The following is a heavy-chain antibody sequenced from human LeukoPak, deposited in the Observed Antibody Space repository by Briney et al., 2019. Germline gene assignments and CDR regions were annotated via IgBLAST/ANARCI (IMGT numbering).Heavy chain of an antibody. CDR3: AIMTATTPG. CDR2: IRSSDSNT. D-gene: IGHD1/OR15-1a*01. J-gene: IGHJ4*02. Sequence: PGGSLRLSCATSGFTFRDYAMNWVRQAPGEGLEWVSSIRSSDSNTYYADSVKGRFTISRDNSKNTLYLQMNSLRAEDTAVYYCAIMTATTPGWGQGTLVTVSS. V-gene: IGHV3-23*01. CDR1: GFTFRDYA.